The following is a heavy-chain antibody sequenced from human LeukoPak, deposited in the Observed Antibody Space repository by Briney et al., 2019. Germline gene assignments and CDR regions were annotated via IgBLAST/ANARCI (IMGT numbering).Heavy chain of an antibody. CDR2: ISISGTTI. D-gene: IGHD1/OR15-1a*01. V-gene: IGHV3-11*04. CDR1: GGSFSVYY. J-gene: IGHJ6*03. Sequence: LSLTCAVYGGSFSVYYMSWIRQAPGRGLEWLSYISISGTTIYYADSVKGRFTISRDNAKNSLYLQMNSLRGEDTAVYYCGRCAGTPQYYYYYYYMDVWGKGTTVTVSS. CDR3: GRCAGTPQYYYYYYYMDV.